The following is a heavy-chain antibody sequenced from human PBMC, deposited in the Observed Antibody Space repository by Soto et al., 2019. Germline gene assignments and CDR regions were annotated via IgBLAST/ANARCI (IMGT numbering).Heavy chain of an antibody. Sequence: PSETLSLTCAVYGGSFSGYYWSWIRQPPGKGLEWIGEINHSGSTNYNPSLKSRVTISVDTSKNQFSLKLSSVTAADTAVYYCARGLGLSSSGYYLLPQKYYFDYWGQGTLVTVSS. J-gene: IGHJ4*02. CDR1: GGSFSGYY. V-gene: IGHV4-34*01. CDR3: ARGLGLSSSGYYLLPQKYYFDY. CDR2: INHSGST. D-gene: IGHD3-22*01.